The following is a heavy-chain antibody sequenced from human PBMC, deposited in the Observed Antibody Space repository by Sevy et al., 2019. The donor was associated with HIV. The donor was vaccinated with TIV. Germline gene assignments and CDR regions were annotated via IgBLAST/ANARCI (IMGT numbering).Heavy chain of an antibody. Sequence: GGSLRLSCAASGFTFSSYAMSWVRQAPGKGLEWVSAISGSGGSTYYADSVKGRFTISRENSKNTLYLQMNSLRAEDTAVYYCAKSRDVSGSYSQIYYYYGMDVWGQGTTVTVSS. CDR1: GFTFSSYA. J-gene: IGHJ6*02. CDR3: AKSRDVSGSYSQIYYYYGMDV. CDR2: ISGSGGST. V-gene: IGHV3-23*01. D-gene: IGHD1-26*01.